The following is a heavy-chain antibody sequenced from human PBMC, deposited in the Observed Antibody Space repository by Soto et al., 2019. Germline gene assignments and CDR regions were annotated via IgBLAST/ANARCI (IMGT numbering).Heavy chain of an antibody. CDR3: AKFYCISTMCQAPAAKSTGGFAR. V-gene: IGHV3-23*01. D-gene: IGHD2-2*01. J-gene: IGHJ3*01. Sequence: EPQLLESGGGLGHPGGSLRLSCAASGFTFSSNGMSWVRQAPGKGLEWDAAISGSGVSTYYADTVRGRSTISRDNSKKTVDLQMNSLRAEDTAVYSCAKFYCISTMCQAPAAKSTGGFARWGQGTLVTVSS. CDR2: ISGSGVST. CDR1: GFTFSSNG.